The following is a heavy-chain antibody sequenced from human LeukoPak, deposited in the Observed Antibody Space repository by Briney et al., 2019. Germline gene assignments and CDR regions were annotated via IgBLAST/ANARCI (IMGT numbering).Heavy chain of an antibody. CDR3: AREQITGTSGLLGMDV. V-gene: IGHV1-2*02. D-gene: IGHD1-7*01. J-gene: IGHJ6*03. CDR2: INPNSGGT. Sequence: ASVKVSCKASGYTFTGYYMHWVRQAPGQGLEWMGWINPNSGGTNYAQKFRGRVTMTRDTSISTAYMELSRLRSEDTAVYYCAREQITGTSGLLGMDVWGKGTTVTVSS. CDR1: GYTFTGYY.